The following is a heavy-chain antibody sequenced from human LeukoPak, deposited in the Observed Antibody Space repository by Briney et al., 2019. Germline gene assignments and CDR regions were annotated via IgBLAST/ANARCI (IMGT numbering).Heavy chain of an antibody. CDR2: IKSDGSST. V-gene: IGHV3-74*01. D-gene: IGHD3-22*01. CDR1: GFTFSSYW. CDR3: ARRTYYDTTGYYGG. J-gene: IGHJ4*02. Sequence: PGGSLRLSCAASGFTFSSYWMYWVRQAPGKGLVWVSRIKSDGSSTSYADSVKGRFTISRDNAKNTLYLQMNSLRGEDTAVYYCARRTYYDTTGYYGGRGQGTLVTVSS.